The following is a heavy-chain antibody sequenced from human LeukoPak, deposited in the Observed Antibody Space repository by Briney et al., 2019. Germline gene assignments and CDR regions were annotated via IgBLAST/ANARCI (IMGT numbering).Heavy chain of an antibody. CDR3: ARYPGYYYYYMDV. CDR1: GGSTSRSGYY. J-gene: IGHJ6*03. Sequence: SETLSLTCTVSGGSTSRSGYYWGWIRQPPGKGLEWIGSMYHSGSTYYNPSLKSRVTISVDKSKNQFSLKLSSVTAADTAVYYCARYPGYYYYYMDVWGKGTTVTIPS. V-gene: IGHV4-39*01. CDR2: MYHSGST.